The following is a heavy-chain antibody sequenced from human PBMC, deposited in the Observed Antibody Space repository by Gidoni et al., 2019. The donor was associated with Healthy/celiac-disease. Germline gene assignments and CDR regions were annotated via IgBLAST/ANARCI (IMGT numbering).Heavy chain of an antibody. J-gene: IGHJ5*02. V-gene: IGHV4-4*07. Sequence: QVQLQESGPGLVKPSETLSLTCPVPGGSISRSYWRWLRQPAGKGLEWLGRIYTSGSTNYNPSLKSRVTMSVDTSKNQFSLKLSSVTAADTAVYYCARDLRSVVVVVAATTEVYNWFDPWGQGTLVTVSS. CDR3: ARDLRSVVVVVAATTEVYNWFDP. CDR1: GGSISRSY. D-gene: IGHD2-15*01. CDR2: IYTSGST.